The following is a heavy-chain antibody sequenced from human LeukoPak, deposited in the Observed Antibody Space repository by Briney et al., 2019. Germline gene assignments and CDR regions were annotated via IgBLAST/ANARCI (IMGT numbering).Heavy chain of an antibody. Sequence: GGSLRLSCTASGFTFSTYAMNWVRQAPGKGLEWVSTISGSGGSTYYADSVKGRFTISRDNSKNTLYLQMNSLRAEDTAVYYCAAFRVTMIVVVIAPFDYWGQGTLVTVSS. V-gene: IGHV3-23*01. CDR1: GFTFSTYA. CDR2: ISGSGGST. CDR3: AAFRVTMIVVVIAPFDY. J-gene: IGHJ4*02. D-gene: IGHD3-22*01.